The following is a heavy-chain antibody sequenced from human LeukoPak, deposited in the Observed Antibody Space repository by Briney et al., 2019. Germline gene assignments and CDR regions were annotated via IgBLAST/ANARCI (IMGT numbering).Heavy chain of an antibody. D-gene: IGHD5-12*01. V-gene: IGHV1-2*02. CDR3: ARVRVKWLRDY. J-gene: IGHJ4*02. CDR1: GYTFTGYY. Sequence: ASVKVSCKASGYTFTGYYMHWVRQAPGQGLEWMGWINPNSGGTSYAQKFQGRVTMTRDTSISTAYMELSRLRSDDTAVYYCARVRVKWLRDYWGQGTLVTVSS. CDR2: INPNSGGT.